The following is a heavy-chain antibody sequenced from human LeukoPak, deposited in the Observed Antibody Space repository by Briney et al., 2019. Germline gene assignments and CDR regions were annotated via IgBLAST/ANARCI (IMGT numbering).Heavy chain of an antibody. CDR3: ARAGGRSWFDP. CDR1: GYTFTAYY. Sequence: GASVKVSCKASGYTFTAYYIHWVRQAPGQGLEWMGSINPNSGGTNYAQKFQGRVTMTTDTSMSNAYMELSRLTSDDTAVYYCARAGGRSWFDPWGQGTLVTVSS. V-gene: IGHV1-2*02. CDR2: INPNSGGT. J-gene: IGHJ5*02.